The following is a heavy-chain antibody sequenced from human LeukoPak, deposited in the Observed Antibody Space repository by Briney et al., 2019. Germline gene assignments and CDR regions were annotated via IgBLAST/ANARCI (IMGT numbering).Heavy chain of an antibody. Sequence: GGSLRLSCAASGFTVSSNYMSWVRQAPGKGLEWVSVTYSGGDTYYADSVKGRFTISRDNSKNTLYLQMNSLRAEDTAVYYCARLGMIQAYSTENFWGQGTLVTVSS. CDR1: GFTVSSNY. D-gene: IGHD6-13*01. CDR2: TYSGGDT. CDR3: ARLGMIQAYSTENF. J-gene: IGHJ4*02. V-gene: IGHV3-53*01.